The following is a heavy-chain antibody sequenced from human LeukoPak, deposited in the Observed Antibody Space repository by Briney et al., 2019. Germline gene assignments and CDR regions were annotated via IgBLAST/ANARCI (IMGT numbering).Heavy chain of an antibody. D-gene: IGHD3-10*01. J-gene: IGHJ4*02. Sequence: GGSLRLSCAASGFTFSSYAMSWVRQAPGKGLEWVSAISGSGGSTYYADSVKGRFTISRDNSKNTLYLQMNSLRAEDTAVYYCAKERKNYYYGSGSYSYWGQGTLVTVSS. CDR1: GFTFSSYA. CDR3: AKERKNYYYGSGSYSY. CDR2: ISGSGGST. V-gene: IGHV3-23*01.